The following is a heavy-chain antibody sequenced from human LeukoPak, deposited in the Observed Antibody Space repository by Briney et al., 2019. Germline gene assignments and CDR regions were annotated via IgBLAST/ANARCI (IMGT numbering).Heavy chain of an antibody. CDR3: AKDSDPVAYYFDY. Sequence: GGSLRLSCAASGFTFSSYWMHWVRQAPGKGLVWVSRINSDGSSTSYADSVKGRFTISRDNAKNTPYLQMNSLRAEDTALYYCAKDSDPVAYYFDYWGQGTLVTVSS. J-gene: IGHJ4*02. V-gene: IGHV3-74*01. CDR2: INSDGSST. CDR1: GFTFSSYW.